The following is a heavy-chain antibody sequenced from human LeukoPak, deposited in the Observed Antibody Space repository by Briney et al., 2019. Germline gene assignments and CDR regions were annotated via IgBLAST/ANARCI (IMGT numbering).Heavy chain of an antibody. Sequence: GGSLRLSCTASGFTFGDHAMSWVRQAPGKGLEWVGFIRSKTYGGTTEYAASVKGRFIISGDDSTSIAYLQMNSLKTEDTAVYYCTRGPIQLWLYHGMDVWGQGTTVTVSS. D-gene: IGHD5-18*01. CDR1: GFTFGDHA. CDR2: IRSKTYGGTT. J-gene: IGHJ6*02. CDR3: TRGPIQLWLYHGMDV. V-gene: IGHV3-49*04.